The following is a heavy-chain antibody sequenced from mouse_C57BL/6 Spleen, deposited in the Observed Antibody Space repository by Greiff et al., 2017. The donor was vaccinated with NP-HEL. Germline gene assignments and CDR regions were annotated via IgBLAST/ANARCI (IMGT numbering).Heavy chain of an antibody. CDR1: GYSITSGYY. J-gene: IGHJ2*01. Sequence: EVQLLESGPGLVKPSQSLSLTCSVTGYSITSGYYWNWIRQFPGNKLEWMGYISYDGSNNYNPSLKNRISITRDTSKNQFFLKLNSVTTEDTATYYCARDRFYFDYWGQGTTLTVSS. CDR2: ISYDGSN. CDR3: ARDRFYFDY. V-gene: IGHV3-6*01.